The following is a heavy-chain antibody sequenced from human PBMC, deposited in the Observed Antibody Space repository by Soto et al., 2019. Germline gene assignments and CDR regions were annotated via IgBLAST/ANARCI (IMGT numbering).Heavy chain of an antibody. J-gene: IGHJ5*02. CDR3: AREGGAAAGVPANWFDP. Sequence: ASVKVSCKASGYTFTSYYMHWVRQAPGQGLEWMGIINPSGGSTSYAQKFQGRVTMTRDTSTSTVYMELSSLRSEDTAVYYCAREGGAAAGVPANWFDPWGQRTLVTVSS. CDR2: INPSGGST. V-gene: IGHV1-46*01. D-gene: IGHD6-13*01. CDR1: GYTFTSYY.